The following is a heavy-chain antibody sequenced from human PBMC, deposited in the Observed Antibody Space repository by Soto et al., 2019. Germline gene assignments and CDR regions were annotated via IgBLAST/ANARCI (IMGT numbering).Heavy chain of an antibody. D-gene: IGHD3-10*01. CDR2: IVVGSGNT. CDR3: AAEGIGAARFAY. CDR1: GFTFTSSA. V-gene: IGHV1-58*01. J-gene: IGHJ4*02. Sequence: QLQLVQSGPEVKKPGTSVKVSCKASGFTFTSSAVQWVRQARGQRLEWIGWIVVGSGNTNYAQKFQERVTITRDMSTSTAYMELSSLRSEDTAVYYCAAEGIGAARFAYWGQGTLVTVSS.